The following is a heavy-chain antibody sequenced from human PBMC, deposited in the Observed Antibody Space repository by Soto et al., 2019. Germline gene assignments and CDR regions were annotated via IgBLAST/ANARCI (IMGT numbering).Heavy chain of an antibody. CDR3: ARDLVPLSIAAAPTNWFDP. CDR2: IWYDGSNK. V-gene: IGHV3-33*01. Sequence: LRLSCAASGFTFSSYGMHWVRQAPGKGLEWVAVIWYDGSNKYYADSVKGRFTISRDNSKNTLYLQMNSLRAEDTAVYYCARDLVPLSIAAAPTNWFDPWGQGTLVTVSS. D-gene: IGHD6-13*01. J-gene: IGHJ5*02. CDR1: GFTFSSYG.